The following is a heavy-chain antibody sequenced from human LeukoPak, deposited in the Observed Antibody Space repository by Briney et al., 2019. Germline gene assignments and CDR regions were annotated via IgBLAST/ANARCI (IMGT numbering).Heavy chain of an antibody. CDR2: IYYSGST. V-gene: IGHV4-59*08. CDR1: GGSISSYY. J-gene: IGHJ4*02. CDR3: VRIPGGGWPYLDY. Sequence: SETLPLTCTVSGGSISSYYWSWIRQPPGKGLEWIGYIYYSGSTNYNPSLKSRVTISVDMSKNQFSLNLSSVTAADTAMYYCVRIPGGGWPYLDYWGQGTLVTVSS. D-gene: IGHD6-19*01.